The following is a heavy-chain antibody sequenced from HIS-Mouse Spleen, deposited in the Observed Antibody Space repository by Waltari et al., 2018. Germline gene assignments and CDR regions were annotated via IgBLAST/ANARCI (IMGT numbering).Heavy chain of an antibody. D-gene: IGHD3-10*01. Sequence: QVQLVESGGGVVQPGRSMRLSCAASGFTFSSYGMHWVRQAAGKGLAWVAVRWYDGSNKYYAYSVKGRFTIARDTSKNTLYLQMNSLRAEDTAVYYCASISLWGGPVDIWGQGTMVTVSS. CDR1: GFTFSSYG. CDR3: ASISLWGGPVDI. V-gene: IGHV3-33*01. J-gene: IGHJ3*02. CDR2: RWYDGSNK.